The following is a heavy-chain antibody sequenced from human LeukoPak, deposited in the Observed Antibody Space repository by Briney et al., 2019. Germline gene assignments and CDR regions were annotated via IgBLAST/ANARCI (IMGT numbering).Heavy chain of an antibody. Sequence: KASETLSLTCTVSGGSISSYYWSWIRQPPGKGLEWIGYIYYSGSTNYNPSLKSRVTISVDTSKNQFSLKLSSVTAADTAVYYCAREVEGGRGKKFDPWGQGTLVTVSS. V-gene: IGHV4-59*01. CDR3: AREVEGGRGKKFDP. D-gene: IGHD3-16*01. CDR2: IYYSGST. J-gene: IGHJ5*02. CDR1: GGSISSYY.